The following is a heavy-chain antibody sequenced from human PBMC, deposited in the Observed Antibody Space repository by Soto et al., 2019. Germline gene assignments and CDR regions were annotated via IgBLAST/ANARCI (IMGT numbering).Heavy chain of an antibody. D-gene: IGHD3-10*01. CDR1: GGSISSGGYY. V-gene: IGHV4-31*03. CDR3: ARALVRGVSYTPNWFDP. CDR2: IYYSGST. Sequence: QVQLQESGPGLVKPSQTLSLTCTVSGGSISSGGYYWSWIRQHPGKGLEWIGYIYYSGSTYYNPSLKSRVTISVDTSKNQFSLKLSSVTAADTAVYYCARALVRGVSYTPNWFDPWGQGTLVTVSS. J-gene: IGHJ5*02.